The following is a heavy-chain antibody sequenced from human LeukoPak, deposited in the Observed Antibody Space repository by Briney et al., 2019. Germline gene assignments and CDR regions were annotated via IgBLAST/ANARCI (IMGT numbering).Heavy chain of an antibody. V-gene: IGHV4-59*12. CDR2: IYYSGST. D-gene: IGHD6-19*01. CDR1: GGSISSYY. J-gene: IGHJ6*02. Sequence: SETLSLTCTVSGGSISSYYWSWIRQPPGKGLEWIGYIYYSGSTNYNPSLKSRVTISVDTSKNQLSLKLSSVTAADTAVYYCARGIAVAGTPYYGMDVWGQGTTVTVSS. CDR3: ARGIAVAGTPYYGMDV.